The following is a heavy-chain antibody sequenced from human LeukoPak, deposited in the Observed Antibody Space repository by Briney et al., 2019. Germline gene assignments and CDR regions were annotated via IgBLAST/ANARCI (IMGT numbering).Heavy chain of an antibody. CDR3: AADGMVWGASGYFDY. CDR1: GFTFTSSA. CDR2: VVVGSGNT. V-gene: IGHV1-58*02. J-gene: IGHJ4*02. D-gene: IGHD3-10*01. Sequence: ASVKVSCKASGFTFTSSAMQWVRQARGQRLEWIGWVVVGSGNTNYAQKFQERVTITRDMSTSTAYMELSSLRSEDTAVYYCAADGMVWGASGYFDYWGQGTLVTVSS.